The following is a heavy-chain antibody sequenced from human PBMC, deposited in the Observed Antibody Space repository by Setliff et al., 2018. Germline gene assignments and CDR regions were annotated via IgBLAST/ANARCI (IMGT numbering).Heavy chain of an antibody. Sequence: SETLSLTCTVSGGSISSDSHYWAWVRQPAGKGLELIGQIYSNGRTYYNPSLKSRLTISLDTSKNQFSLRLNSMTAADTAVYYCARGVRTGHLDSWGQGTLVTVSS. CDR1: GGSISSDSHY. D-gene: IGHD1-1*01. CDR3: ARGVRTGHLDS. J-gene: IGHJ4*02. CDR2: IYSNGRT. V-gene: IGHV4-61*09.